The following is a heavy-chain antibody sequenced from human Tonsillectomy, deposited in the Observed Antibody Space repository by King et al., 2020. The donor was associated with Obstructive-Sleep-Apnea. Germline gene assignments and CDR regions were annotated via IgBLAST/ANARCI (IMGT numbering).Heavy chain of an antibody. Sequence: EGQLVQSGAEVKKPGESLKISCKGSGYRFTHYWIGWVRQMPGKGLEWMGIIYPGDSDTRYSPSFQGQVTISADKSISTASLQWSSLKASDTAMYYCARLCGVYPLSSSWVDYWGKGTLVTVSS. D-gene: IGHD6-13*01. J-gene: IGHJ4*02. CDR1: GYRFTHYW. CDR3: ARLCGVYPLSSSWVDY. CDR2: IYPGDSDT. V-gene: IGHV5-51*01.